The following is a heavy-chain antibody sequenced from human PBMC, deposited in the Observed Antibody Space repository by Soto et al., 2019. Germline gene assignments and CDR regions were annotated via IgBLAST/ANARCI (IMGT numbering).Heavy chain of an antibody. CDR3: ARGDKGAFDL. CDR1: GFTFSYYS. CDR2: IHSDGSST. Sequence: EVQLVESEGGLVQPGGSLRLSCAASGFTFSYYSMHWVRQAPGQGLVWVSRIHSDGSSTTYADSVKGRFTISRDNAKHTLYLQMNSLGAEDTAVYCCARGDKGAFDLWGQGTMVTVSS. D-gene: IGHD2-21*02. V-gene: IGHV3-74*01. J-gene: IGHJ3*01.